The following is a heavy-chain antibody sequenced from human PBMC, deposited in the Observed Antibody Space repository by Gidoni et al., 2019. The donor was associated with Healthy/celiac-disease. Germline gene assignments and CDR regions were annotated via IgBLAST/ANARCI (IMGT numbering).Heavy chain of an antibody. V-gene: IGHV3-15*01. D-gene: IGHD3-10*01. Sequence: EVQLVESGGGLVKPGGSLRLSCAASGFTFSNAWMSWVRQAPGKGLGWVGRIKSKTDGGTTDYAAPVKGRFTISRDDSKNTLYLQMNSLKTEDTAVYYCTTDGLNYYGSGSHYYWGQGTLVTVSS. CDR2: IKSKTDGGTT. CDR3: TTDGLNYYGSGSHYY. CDR1: GFTFSNAW. J-gene: IGHJ4*02.